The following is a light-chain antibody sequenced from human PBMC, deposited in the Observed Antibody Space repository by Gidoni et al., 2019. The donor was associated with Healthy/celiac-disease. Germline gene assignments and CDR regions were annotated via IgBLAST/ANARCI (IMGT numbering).Light chain of an antibody. CDR3: QQYNSYSRT. Sequence: DIQMTQSPSTLSASVGDRVTITCRASQSISSWLAWYQQKPGKAPKLLIYKASSLESGVPSRFSGSGSGTEFTLTISSLQPDDFATYYCQQYNSYSRTFGHXTKVEI. V-gene: IGKV1-5*03. J-gene: IGKJ1*01. CDR2: KAS. CDR1: QSISSW.